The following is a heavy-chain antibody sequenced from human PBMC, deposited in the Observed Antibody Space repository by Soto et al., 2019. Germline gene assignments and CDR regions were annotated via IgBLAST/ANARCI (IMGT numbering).Heavy chain of an antibody. Sequence: QVQLQQWGAGLLKPSETLSLTCAVYGGSFSGYYWSWIRQPPGKGLEWIGEINHSGSTNYNPSLKSRVTISVDTSKSQFSLKLSSVTAADTAVYYCARSDYGDYNWYFDLWGRGTLVTVSS. V-gene: IGHV4-34*01. J-gene: IGHJ2*01. D-gene: IGHD4-17*01. CDR1: GGSFSGYY. CDR3: ARSDYGDYNWYFDL. CDR2: INHSGST.